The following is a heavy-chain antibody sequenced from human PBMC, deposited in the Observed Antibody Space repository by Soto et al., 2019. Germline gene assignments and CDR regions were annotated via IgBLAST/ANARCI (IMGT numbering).Heavy chain of an antibody. CDR1: GFTFSSYA. Sequence: LSLTCAASGFTFSSYAMSWVRQAPGKGLEWVSAISGSGGSTYYADSVKGRFTISRDNSKNTLYLQMNSLRAEDTAVYYCAKDLNILRFLEWLLFDYWGQGTLVTVSS. D-gene: IGHD3-3*01. V-gene: IGHV3-23*01. CDR3: AKDLNILRFLEWLLFDY. CDR2: ISGSGGST. J-gene: IGHJ4*02.